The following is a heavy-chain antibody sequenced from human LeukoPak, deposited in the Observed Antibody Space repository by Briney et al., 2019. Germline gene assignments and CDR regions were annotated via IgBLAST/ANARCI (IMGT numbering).Heavy chain of an antibody. CDR3: ARDRRDQWELLDY. CDR2: IYTSGST. Sequence: SETLSLTCTVSGGSINNYYWSWIRQPPGKGLEWIGRIYTSGSTNYNPSLKSRVTMSVDTSKNQFSLKLSSVTAADTAVYYCARDRRDQWELLDYWGQGTLVTVSS. D-gene: IGHD1-26*01. J-gene: IGHJ4*02. CDR1: GGSINNYY. V-gene: IGHV4-4*07.